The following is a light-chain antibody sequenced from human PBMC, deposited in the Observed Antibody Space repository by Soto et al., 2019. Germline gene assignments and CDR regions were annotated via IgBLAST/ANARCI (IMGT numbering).Light chain of an antibody. J-gene: IGKJ4*01. CDR2: GVS. CDR1: QSVSRY. CDR3: QQYFSAPLT. Sequence: EIVLTQFPATLSLSPCERATLSSRASQSVSRYLAWYQQKPAQAPRLLIYGVSTRATGTPARFSGSGSGTDFTLTISSLQAEDVAVYYCQQYFSAPLTFGGGTKVDIK. V-gene: IGKV3-15*01.